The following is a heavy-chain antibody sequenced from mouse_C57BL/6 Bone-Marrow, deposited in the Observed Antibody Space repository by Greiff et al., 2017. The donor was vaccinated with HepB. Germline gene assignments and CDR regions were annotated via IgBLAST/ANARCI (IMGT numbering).Heavy chain of an antibody. CDR3: ARYDGYCSWWFAY. D-gene: IGHD2-3*01. J-gene: IGHJ3*01. Sequence: VQLQQSGAELVKPGASVKLSCKASGYTFTSYWMQWVKQRPGQGLAWIGEINPSDSYTNYNQKFKGKAIWTVDTSSSTAYMQLSSLTSEDSAVYYCARYDGYCSWWFAYWGQGTLVTVSA. CDR1: GYTFTSYW. V-gene: IGHV1-50*01. CDR2: INPSDSYT.